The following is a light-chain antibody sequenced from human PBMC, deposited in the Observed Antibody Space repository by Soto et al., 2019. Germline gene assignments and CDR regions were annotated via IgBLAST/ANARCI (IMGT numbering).Light chain of an antibody. CDR1: QSVSNK. Sequence: EIVTAQYPATPSVSPGERVTLCCRASQSVSNKLAWYQQKPGQAPRLLIYDASGRAGSVPARLSGSGSGTEFTLTISSLQSEDFAVYFCQQYDDWPPTSGQGTKVDIK. CDR3: QQYDDWPPT. CDR2: DAS. V-gene: IGKV3-15*01. J-gene: IGKJ1*01.